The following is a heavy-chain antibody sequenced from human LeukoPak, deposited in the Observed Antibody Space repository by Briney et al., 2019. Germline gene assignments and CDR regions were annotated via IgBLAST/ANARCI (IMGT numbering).Heavy chain of an antibody. Sequence: GGSLRLSFASSGFTFSSYWMSWVRQAPSKGLEWVANIKQDGSEKYYVDSVKGRFTISRDNAKNSLYLQMNSLRAEDTAVYYCARVGYCSGGSCYGTEYFQHWGQGTLVTVSS. V-gene: IGHV3-7*01. CDR1: GFTFSSYW. CDR2: IKQDGSEK. D-gene: IGHD2-15*01. J-gene: IGHJ1*01. CDR3: ARVGYCSGGSCYGTEYFQH.